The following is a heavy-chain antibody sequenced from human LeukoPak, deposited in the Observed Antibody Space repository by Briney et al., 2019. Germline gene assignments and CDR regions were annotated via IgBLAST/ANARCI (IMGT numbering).Heavy chain of an antibody. CDR2: IYYSGST. J-gene: IGHJ3*02. D-gene: IGHD6-13*01. CDR3: ARDHARYSSSWYTPRLGFDI. CDR1: GGSISSISSNNYH. V-gene: IGHV4-39*07. Sequence: SETLSLTCIVSGGSISSISSNNYHWGWIRQPPGKGLEWIGSIYYSGSTYYNPSLKSRVTISVDTSKNQFSLKLSSVTAADTAVYYCARDHARYSSSWYTPRLGFDIWGQGTMVTVSS.